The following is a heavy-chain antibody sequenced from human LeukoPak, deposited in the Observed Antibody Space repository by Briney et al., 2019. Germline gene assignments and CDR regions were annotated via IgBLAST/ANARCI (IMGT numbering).Heavy chain of an antibody. CDR3: ARGSGGIDI. J-gene: IGHJ3*02. V-gene: IGHV4-39*07. CDR2: INHSGST. Sequence: PSETLSLTCTVSGGSISSSSYYWSWIRQAPGKGLEWIGEINHSGSTNYNPSLKSRVTISVDTSKNQFSLKLSSVTAADTAVYYCARGSGGIDIWGQGTMVTVSS. D-gene: IGHD3-10*01. CDR1: GGSISSSSYY.